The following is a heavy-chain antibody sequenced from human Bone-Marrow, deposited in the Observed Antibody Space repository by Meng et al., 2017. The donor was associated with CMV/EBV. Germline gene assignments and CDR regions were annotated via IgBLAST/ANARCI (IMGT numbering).Heavy chain of an antibody. V-gene: IGHV3-11*01. J-gene: IGHJ6*01. Sequence: GESLKISCAASGFTFSDYYMSWIRQAPGKGLEWVSYISSSGSTIYYADSVKGRFTISRDNAKNSLYLQMNSLRAEDTAVYYCARVEASAYYYYYGMDVWGHGTTVTCSS. CDR3: ARVEASAYYYYYGMDV. CDR2: ISSSGSTI. CDR1: GFTFSDYY.